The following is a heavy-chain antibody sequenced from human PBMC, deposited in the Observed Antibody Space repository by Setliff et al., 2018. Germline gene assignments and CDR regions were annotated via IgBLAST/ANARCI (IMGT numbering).Heavy chain of an antibody. CDR1: GFTFSSYG. Sequence: PGGSLRLSCATSGFTFSSYGMHWVRQAPGKGLEWVAFIRYDGNNKYYADSVKGRFTISRGTSQNTLFLQMNSLRAEDTAVYYCARGGARGSPGKMDVWGKGTTVTVSS. CDR3: ARGGARGSPGKMDV. V-gene: IGHV3-30*02. D-gene: IGHD3-10*01. CDR2: IRYDGNNK. J-gene: IGHJ6*04.